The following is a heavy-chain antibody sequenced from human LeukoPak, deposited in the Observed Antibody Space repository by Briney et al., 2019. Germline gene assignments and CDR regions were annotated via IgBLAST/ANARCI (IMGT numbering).Heavy chain of an antibody. J-gene: IGHJ4*02. CDR1: GGSFSGYY. CDR3: ARRTTVTIPFGY. Sequence: SETLSLTCAVYGGSFSGYYWSWIRQPPGKGLEWSGEIKHSGSTNYNPSLKSRVTISVDKSKNQFSLKLSSVTAADTAVYYCARRTTVTIPFGYWGQGTLVTVSS. V-gene: IGHV4-34*01. CDR2: IKHSGST. D-gene: IGHD4-11*01.